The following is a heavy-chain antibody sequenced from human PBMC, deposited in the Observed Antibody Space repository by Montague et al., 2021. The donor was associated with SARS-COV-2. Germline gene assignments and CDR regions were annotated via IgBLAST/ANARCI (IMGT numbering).Heavy chain of an antibody. Sequence: SETLPLTCTVSGASINGHHWSWIRQPPGKGLEWIGYMKSSGSTNYKPSLRSRVTISVDTSKKQVSLKMISVTAADTAVYYCARDLGDRDGGFDYWGQGTLVTVSS. CDR1: GASINGHH. J-gene: IGHJ4*02. D-gene: IGHD3-16*01. V-gene: IGHV4-59*11. CDR2: MKSSGST. CDR3: ARDLGDRDGGFDY.